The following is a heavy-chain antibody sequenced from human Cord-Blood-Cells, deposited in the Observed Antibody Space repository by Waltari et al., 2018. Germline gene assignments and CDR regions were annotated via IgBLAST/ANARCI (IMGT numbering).Heavy chain of an antibody. Sequence: QVQLVESGGGVVQPGRSLRLSCAASGFTFSSYAMHWVRQAPGKGLEWVAVISYDGSNKYYADSVKGRFTISRDNSKNTLYLQMNSLRAEDTAVYYCASSRDLWFREFDYWGQGTLVTVSS. V-gene: IGHV3-30-3*01. CDR2: ISYDGSNK. CDR3: ASSRDLWFREFDY. CDR1: GFTFSSYA. J-gene: IGHJ4*02. D-gene: IGHD3-10*01.